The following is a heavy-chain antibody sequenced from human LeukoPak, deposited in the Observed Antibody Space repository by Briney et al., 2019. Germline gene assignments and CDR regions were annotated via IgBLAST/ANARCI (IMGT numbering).Heavy chain of an antibody. Sequence: SETLSLTCAVYGGSFSGYYWSWIRQPPGKGLEWIGEINHSGSTNYNPSLKSRVTISVDTSKNQFSLKLSSVTAADTAVYYCARDHDYGGFDYWGQGTLVTVSS. CDR1: GGSFSGYY. V-gene: IGHV4-34*01. CDR3: ARDHDYGGFDY. J-gene: IGHJ4*02. CDR2: INHSGST. D-gene: IGHD4-23*01.